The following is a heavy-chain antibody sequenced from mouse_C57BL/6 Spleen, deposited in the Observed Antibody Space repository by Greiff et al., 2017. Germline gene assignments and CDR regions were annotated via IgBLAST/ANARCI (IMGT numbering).Heavy chain of an antibody. CDR2: FHPYNDDT. J-gene: IGHJ1*03. CDR1: GYTFTTYP. V-gene: IGHV1-47*01. Sequence: QVQLQQSGAELVKPGASVKMSCKASGYTFTTYPIEWMKQNHGKSLEWIGNFHPYNDDTKYNEKFKGKDTLTVEKSSSTVYLELSRLTSDDSAVYYCARRTNYYGSSYGYFDVWGTGTTVTVSS. CDR3: ARRTNYYGSSYGYFDV. D-gene: IGHD1-1*01.